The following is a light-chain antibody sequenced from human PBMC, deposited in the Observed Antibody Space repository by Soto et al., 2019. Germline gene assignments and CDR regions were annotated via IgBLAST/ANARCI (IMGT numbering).Light chain of an antibody. Sequence: QSALTQPASVSGSPGQSITISCTGTSSDIGNYNYVSWYQQHPGKAPKLIIYDVSNRPSGVSNRFSGSKSGNTASLTISGLQAEDEADYYCSSYTSSSTYVFGPGTKLTVL. V-gene: IGLV2-14*01. CDR3: SSYTSSSTYV. CDR2: DVS. CDR1: SSDIGNYNY. J-gene: IGLJ1*01.